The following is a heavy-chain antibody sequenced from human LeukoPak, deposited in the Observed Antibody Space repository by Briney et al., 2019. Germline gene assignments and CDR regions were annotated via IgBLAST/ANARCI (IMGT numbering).Heavy chain of an antibody. V-gene: IGHV3-30-3*01. CDR3: AGEFTIFGSPQTDPFDY. CDR1: GFTFSSYA. CDR2: ISYDGSNK. Sequence: PGRSLRLSCAASGFTFSSYAMHWVRQAPGKGLEWVAVISYDGSNKYYADSVKGRFTISRDNSKNTLYLQMNSLRAEDTAVYYCAGEFTIFGSPQTDPFDYWGQGTLVTVSS. J-gene: IGHJ4*02. D-gene: IGHD3-3*01.